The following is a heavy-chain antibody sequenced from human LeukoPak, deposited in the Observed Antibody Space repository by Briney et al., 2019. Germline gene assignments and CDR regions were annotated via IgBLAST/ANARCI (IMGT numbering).Heavy chain of an antibody. V-gene: IGHV4-31*03. CDR1: GASFNTGDYY. CDR2: IYNSGST. CDR3: ARGAPPDS. J-gene: IGHJ4*02. Sequence: SETLSLTCIVSGASFNTGDYYWNWIRQHPGKGLEWIGYIYNSGSTYDNPSLKSRVTILVDTSKNHFSLRLTSVTAADSAVYYCARGAPPDSWGQGTLVTVSS.